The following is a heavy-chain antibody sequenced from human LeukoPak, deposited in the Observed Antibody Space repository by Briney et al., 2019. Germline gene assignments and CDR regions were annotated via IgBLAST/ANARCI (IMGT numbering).Heavy chain of an antibody. CDR1: GFTFSSYA. J-gene: IGHJ4*02. Sequence: SGGSLRLSCAASGFTFSSYAMHWVRQAPGKGLEYVSAISNNGGSTHYANSLKGRFTISRDNSKNTLYLQMGSLRAEDMAVYYCAREERLTVTGAFDYWGQGTLVTVSS. D-gene: IGHD6-19*01. CDR2: ISNNGGST. V-gene: IGHV3-64*01. CDR3: AREERLTVTGAFDY.